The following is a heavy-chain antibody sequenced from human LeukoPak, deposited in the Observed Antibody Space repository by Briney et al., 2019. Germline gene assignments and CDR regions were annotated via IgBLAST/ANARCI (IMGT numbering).Heavy chain of an antibody. CDR3: ASERGYSYGPPYTGS. CDR2: IIHNFGTA. D-gene: IGHD5-18*01. Sequence: ASVKVSYKASRCTFSSYAISGVRQAPGQGLEWMGGIIHNFGTANYAKEFQGRATITTDESTSTAYMELSSLRSEDTAVYYCASERGYSYGPPYTGSWGQGTLVTVSS. V-gene: IGHV1-69*05. J-gene: IGHJ5*02. CDR1: RCTFSSYA.